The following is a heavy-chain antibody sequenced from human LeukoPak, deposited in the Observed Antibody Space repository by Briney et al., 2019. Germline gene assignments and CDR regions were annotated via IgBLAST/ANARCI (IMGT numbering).Heavy chain of an antibody. CDR3: ARDSYYDFWSGYYDY. J-gene: IGHJ4*02. Sequence: GGSLRLSCAASGFTFSSYWMHWVRQAPGKGLVWVSRINSDGSSTSYADSVKGRITISRDNAKNTLYLQMNSLRAEDTAVYYCARDSYYDFWSGYYDYWGQGTLVTVSS. D-gene: IGHD3-3*01. V-gene: IGHV3-74*01. CDR2: INSDGSST. CDR1: GFTFSSYW.